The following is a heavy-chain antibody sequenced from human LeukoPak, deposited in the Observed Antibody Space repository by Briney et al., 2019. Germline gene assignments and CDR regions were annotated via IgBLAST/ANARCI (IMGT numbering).Heavy chain of an antibody. V-gene: IGHV3-23*01. J-gene: IGHJ4*02. D-gene: IGHD3-10*01. CDR2: IGGSGGST. CDR1: GFTFSSYA. Sequence: GGSLRLSCAASGFTFSSYAMSWVRQAPGKGLEWVSAIGGSGGSTYYADSVKGRFTISRDNSKNTLYLQMNSLRAEDTAVYYCAKYYYGSGSVFDYWGQGTLVTVSS. CDR3: AKYYYGSGSVFDY.